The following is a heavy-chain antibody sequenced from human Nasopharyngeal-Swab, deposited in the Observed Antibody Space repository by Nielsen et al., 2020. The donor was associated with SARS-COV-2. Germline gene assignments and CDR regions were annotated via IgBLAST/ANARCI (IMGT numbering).Heavy chain of an antibody. CDR3: TRGFGNH. D-gene: IGHD3-10*01. CDR1: GDTVSSTTAA. J-gene: IGHJ5*02. CDR2: THYRSEWSS. Sequence: SQTPSLTRDISGDTVSSTTAAGNWIRQSPSRGLEWLGRTHYRSEWSSDYAASVRSRITITADTSKNQFSLHLNSVTPEDTAVYYCTRGFGNHWGQGTPVTVSS. V-gene: IGHV6-1*01.